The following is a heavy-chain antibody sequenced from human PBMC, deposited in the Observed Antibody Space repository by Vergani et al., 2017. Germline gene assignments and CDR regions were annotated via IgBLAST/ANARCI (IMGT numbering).Heavy chain of an antibody. CDR3: ASAEAGLDAFDI. D-gene: IGHD6-19*01. Sequence: QVQLVQSGAEVKKPGASVKVSCEASGYTFTTYEINWVRQATGQGLEWMGRIIPIVDIANYAQKFQGRVTITADKSTSTAYMELSSLRSEDTAVYYCASAEAGLDAFDIWGQGTMVTVSS. CDR2: IIPIVDIA. CDR1: GYTFTTYE. V-gene: IGHV1-69*09. J-gene: IGHJ3*02.